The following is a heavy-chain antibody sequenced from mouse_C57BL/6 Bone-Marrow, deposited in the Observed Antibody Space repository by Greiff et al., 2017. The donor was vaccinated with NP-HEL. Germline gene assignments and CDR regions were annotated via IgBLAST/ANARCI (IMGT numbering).Heavy chain of an antibody. CDR1: GYTFTSYT. V-gene: IGHV1-4*01. CDR2: INPSSGYT. CDR3: ATPIRGWFAY. Sequence: QVQLQQSGAELARPGASVKMSCKASGYTFTSYTMHWVKQRPGQGLEWIGYINPSSGYTKYNQKFKDKATLTADKSSSTAYMQLSSLTSEDSAVXYCATPIRGWFAYWGQGTLVSVSA. J-gene: IGHJ3*01.